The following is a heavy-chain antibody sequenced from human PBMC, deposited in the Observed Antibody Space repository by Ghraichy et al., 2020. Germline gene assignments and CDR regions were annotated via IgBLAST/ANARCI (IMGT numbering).Heavy chain of an antibody. V-gene: IGHV4-34*01. D-gene: IGHD3-22*01. CDR2: INHSGST. CDR3: AREILYNRGYYTRSGFFDY. Sequence: SETLSLTCAVYGGSFSGYYWSWIRQPPGKGLEWIGEINHSGSTNYNPSLKSRVTISVDTSKNQFSLKLSSVTAADTAVYYCAREILYNRGYYTRSGFFDYWGQGTLVTVSS. J-gene: IGHJ4*02. CDR1: GGSFSGYY.